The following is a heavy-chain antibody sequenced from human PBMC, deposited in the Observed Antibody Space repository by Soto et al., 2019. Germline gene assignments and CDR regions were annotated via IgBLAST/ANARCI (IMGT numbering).Heavy chain of an antibody. J-gene: IGHJ6*01. CDR2: IIPIFGTA. CDR3: ASAGVVGATLNYYGMEV. CDR1: GCTFSSYA. Sequence: SVKVSCKASGCTFSSYAISWVRQAPGQGLEWMGGIIPIFGTANYAQKFQGRVTITADESTSTAYMELSSLRSEDTAVYYCASAGVVGATLNYYGMEVWGQGTTVNVSS. D-gene: IGHD1-26*01. V-gene: IGHV1-69*13.